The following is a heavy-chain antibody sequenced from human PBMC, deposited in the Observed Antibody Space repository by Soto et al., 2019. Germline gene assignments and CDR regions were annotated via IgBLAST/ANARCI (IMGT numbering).Heavy chain of an antibody. V-gene: IGHV3-21*01. J-gene: IGHJ4*02. Sequence: GGSLRLSCAASGFTFSLYAMIWVRQAPGKGLEWVSSVSSGSSYIYSADSLKGRFTISRDDAKNSLYLQMNSLRADDTAIYYFVRARAPDSRPSYSGQGSLVTVSS. CDR2: VSSGSSYI. CDR1: GFTFSLYA. CDR3: VRARAPDSRPSY. D-gene: IGHD3-22*01.